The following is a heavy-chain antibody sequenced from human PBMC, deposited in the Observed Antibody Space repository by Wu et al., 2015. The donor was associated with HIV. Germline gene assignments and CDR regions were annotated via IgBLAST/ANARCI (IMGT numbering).Heavy chain of an antibody. V-gene: IGHV1-69*12. CDR2: IIPIFGAA. CDR1: GGTFSSYA. D-gene: IGHD6-13*01. Sequence: QVQLVQSGAEVKKPGSSVKVSCKASGGTFSSYAISWVRQAPGQGLEWMGGIIPIFGAANYAQKFQGRVTITADESTSTAYMELSSLRSEDTAVYYCARAGNQPRGIAAAGTWRERNYYYYYMDVWGKGTTVTVSS. CDR3: ARAGNQPRGIAAAGTWRERNYYYYYMDV. J-gene: IGHJ6*03.